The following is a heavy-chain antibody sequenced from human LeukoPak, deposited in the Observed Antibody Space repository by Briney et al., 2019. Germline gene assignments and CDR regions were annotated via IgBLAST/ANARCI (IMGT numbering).Heavy chain of an antibody. CDR2: INQDGTEK. D-gene: IGHD6-19*01. Sequence: PGGSLRLSCAVPGFTFSTYWMSWVRQAPGKGLEWVANINQDGTEKYYVDSVKGRFTISRDNAKNSLYLQMNSLRVEDTAVYYCARHVSSGWYYYYYMDVWGKGTTVTVSS. V-gene: IGHV3-7*01. CDR1: GFTFSTYW. CDR3: ARHVSSGWYYYYYMDV. J-gene: IGHJ6*03.